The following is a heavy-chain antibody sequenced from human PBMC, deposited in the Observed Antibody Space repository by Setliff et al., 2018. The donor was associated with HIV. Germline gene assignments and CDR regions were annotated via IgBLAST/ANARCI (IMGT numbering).Heavy chain of an antibody. D-gene: IGHD3-22*01. CDR3: ARCYYDSSGPTDAFDI. V-gene: IGHV1-46*01. CDR1: GYTFTSYY. J-gene: IGHJ3*02. Sequence: ASVKVSCKASGYTFTSYYLHWVRQAPGQGLEWMGMINPSGGSASYAQKFRGRVTMSRDTSRSTVYMELSSLRSEDTAVYYCARCYYDSSGPTDAFDIWGQGTVVTVSS. CDR2: INPSGGSA.